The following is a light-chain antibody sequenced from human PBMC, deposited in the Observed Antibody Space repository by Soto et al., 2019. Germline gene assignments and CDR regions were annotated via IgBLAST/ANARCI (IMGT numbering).Light chain of an antibody. CDR1: QSVGSK. CDR2: GAS. J-gene: IGKJ4*01. CDR3: QQYNNWPLT. V-gene: IGKV3-15*01. Sequence: EVVMTQSPATLSVSPGERATLPCRASQSVGSKLAWYQQKPGQAPRLLIYGASTRVTGIPARFSGSGSGTEFPLTISSLQSEDFAVYYCQQYNNWPLTFGGGTKVDIK.